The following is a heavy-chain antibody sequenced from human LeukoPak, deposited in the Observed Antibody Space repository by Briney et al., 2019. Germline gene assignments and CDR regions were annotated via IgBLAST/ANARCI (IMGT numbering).Heavy chain of an antibody. CDR1: DFSLTTSGVG. CDR2: IYWNDDK. J-gene: IGHJ4*02. Sequence: SGPTLANPTQTLTLTCTFSDFSLTTSGVGVGWIRQPPGKALEWLALIYWNDDKRYSPSLKSRLAITKDTSKNQVVLTMTNMDPVDTATYYCAHLLGYSGYYRPFDYWGQGTLVTVSS. D-gene: IGHD5-12*01. V-gene: IGHV2-5*01. CDR3: AHLLGYSGYYRPFDY.